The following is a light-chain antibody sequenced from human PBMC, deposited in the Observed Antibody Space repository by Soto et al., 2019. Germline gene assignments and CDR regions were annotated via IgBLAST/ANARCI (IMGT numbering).Light chain of an antibody. V-gene: IGKV3-15*01. CDR1: QSVSSN. J-gene: IGKJ1*01. CDR2: GAS. CDR3: QQYGSSPRT. Sequence: EIVMTQSPATLSVSPGERATLSCRASQSVSSNLAWYQQKPGQAPRLLIYGASTRATGIPARFSGSGSGTEFTLTINRLEPEDFAVYYCQQYGSSPRTFGQGTKV.